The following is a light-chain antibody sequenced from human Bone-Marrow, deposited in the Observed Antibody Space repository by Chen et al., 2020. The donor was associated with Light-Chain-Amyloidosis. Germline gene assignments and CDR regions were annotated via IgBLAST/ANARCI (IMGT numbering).Light chain of an antibody. Sequence: SYVLTQPSSVSVAPGQTATIACGGNNIGSTSVHWYQQRPGQAPLLVVYDDSDRPSGIPERLSGSNSGNTATLTISRVEAGDEADYYCQVWDRSSDRPVLGGGTKLTVL. CDR3: QVWDRSSDRPV. CDR1: NIGSTS. V-gene: IGLV3-21*02. CDR2: DDS. J-gene: IGLJ3*02.